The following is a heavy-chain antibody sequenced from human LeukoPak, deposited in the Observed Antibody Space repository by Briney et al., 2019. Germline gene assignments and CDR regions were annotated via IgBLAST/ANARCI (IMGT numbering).Heavy chain of an antibody. CDR3: ARSSMVDAASPGT. V-gene: IGHV1-2*06. CDR1: GYTFTGYY. CDR2: INPNSGVT. J-gene: IGHJ5*02. D-gene: IGHD2-15*01. Sequence: GASVKVSCKASGYTFTGYYIHWVRQAPGQGLEWMGRINPNSGVTNYVQKFQGRVTMTRDTSISTAYMDLSSLTYDDTAFYYCARSSMVDAASPGTWGQGTLVTVSS.